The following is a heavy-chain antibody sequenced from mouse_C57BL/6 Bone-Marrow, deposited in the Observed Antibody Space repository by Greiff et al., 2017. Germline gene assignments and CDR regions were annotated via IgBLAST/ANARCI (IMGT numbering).Heavy chain of an antibody. CDR3: ARHGYGSRGVAY. D-gene: IGHD1-1*01. Sequence: EVQLVESGGGLVKPGGSLKLSCAASGFTFSSYTMSWVRQTPEKRLEWVATISGGGGNTYYPDSVKGRFTISRDNAKNTLYLQMSSLRSEDTALYYCARHGYGSRGVAYWGQGTLVTVSA. CDR1: GFTFSSYT. J-gene: IGHJ3*01. CDR2: ISGGGGNT. V-gene: IGHV5-9*01.